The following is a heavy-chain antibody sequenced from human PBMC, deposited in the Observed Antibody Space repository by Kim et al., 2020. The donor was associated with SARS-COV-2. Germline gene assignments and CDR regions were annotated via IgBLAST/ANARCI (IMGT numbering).Heavy chain of an antibody. CDR1: GGSISSGGYY. Sequence: SETLSLTCTVSGGSISSGGYYWSWIRQHPGKGLEWIGYIYYSGSTYYNPSLKSRVTISVDTSKNQFSLKLSSVTAADTAVYYCARVWLDYGETPGFDYWGQGTLVTVSS. V-gene: IGHV4-31*03. CDR3: ARVWLDYGETPGFDY. D-gene: IGHD4-17*01. J-gene: IGHJ4*02. CDR2: IYYSGST.